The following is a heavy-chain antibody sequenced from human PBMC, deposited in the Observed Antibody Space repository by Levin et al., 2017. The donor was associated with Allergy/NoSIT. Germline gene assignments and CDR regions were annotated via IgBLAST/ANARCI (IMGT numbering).Heavy chain of an antibody. CDR3: VAVAGKLVFYFDY. D-gene: IGHD6-19*01. J-gene: IGHJ4*02. CDR2: IIPIFGTA. Sequence: GASVKVSCKASGGTFSSYAISWVRQAPGQGLEWMGGIIPIFGTANYAQKFQGRVTITADKSTSTAYMELSSLRSEDTAVYYCVAVAGKLVFYFDYWGQGTLVTVSS. CDR1: GGTFSSYA. V-gene: IGHV1-69*06.